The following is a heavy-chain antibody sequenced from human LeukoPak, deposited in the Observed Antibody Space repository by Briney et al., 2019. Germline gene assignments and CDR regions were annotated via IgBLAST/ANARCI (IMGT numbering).Heavy chain of an antibody. J-gene: IGHJ5*01. CDR2: INANSGTR. D-gene: IGHD6-19*01. CDR1: GFAFSFFA. V-gene: IGHV3-23*01. Sequence: PGGSLRLSCEPSGFAFSFFAMSWLRPPPGKGLEWVSTINANSGTRSYAASVRGRFTISRDNSKNTVSLQLNTLRAEDTAVYYCAKPISGGLAVTAGWFDPWGQGTLVVVSS. CDR3: AKPISGGLAVTAGWFDP.